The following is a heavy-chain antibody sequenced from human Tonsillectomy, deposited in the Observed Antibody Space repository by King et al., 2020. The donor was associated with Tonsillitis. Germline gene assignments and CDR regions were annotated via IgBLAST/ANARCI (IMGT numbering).Heavy chain of an antibody. CDR2: INPSGGNT. CDR3: ARDWTPYSNSWLTENYYFYGMDV. V-gene: IGHV1-46*03. CDR1: GYTFTSYF. Sequence: HVQLVESGAEVKKPGASVKVSCKASGYTFTSYFMHWVRQAPGQGLEWMGVINPSGGNTSYAQKFQGRVTMTRDTSTSTVYMELSSLRSEDTAVYYCARDWTPYSNSWLTENYYFYGMDVWGQGTTVTVSS. J-gene: IGHJ6*02. D-gene: IGHD6-13*01.